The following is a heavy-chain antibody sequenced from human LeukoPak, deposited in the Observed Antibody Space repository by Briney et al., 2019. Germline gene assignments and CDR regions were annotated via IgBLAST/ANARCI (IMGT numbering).Heavy chain of an antibody. D-gene: IGHD3-22*01. CDR3: ARDSGFWLY. Sequence: PSETLSLTCTVSGDSITSGSYYWGWIRQTPGKGLEWIGNIHSDGDASFNPARKSRITMSVDTSKNQFSLKLNSVTAADTAVYFCARDSGFWLYWGQGTLVSVSS. CDR2: IHSDGDA. CDR1: GDSITSGSYY. V-gene: IGHV4-39*07. J-gene: IGHJ4*02.